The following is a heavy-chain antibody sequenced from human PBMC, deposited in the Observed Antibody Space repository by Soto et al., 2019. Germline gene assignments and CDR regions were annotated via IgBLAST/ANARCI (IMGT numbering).Heavy chain of an antibody. CDR3: ARHRPAVVITFGGRAHAFDI. J-gene: IGHJ3*02. CDR2: IYYSGST. Sequence: SETLSLTCTVSGGSISSSSDYWGWIRQPPGKGLEWIGSIYYSGSTYCNPSLKSRVTISVDTSKNQFSLKLSSVTAADTAVYYCARHRPAVVITFGGRAHAFDIWGQGTMVTVS. D-gene: IGHD3-16*01. CDR1: GGSISSSSDY. V-gene: IGHV4-39*01.